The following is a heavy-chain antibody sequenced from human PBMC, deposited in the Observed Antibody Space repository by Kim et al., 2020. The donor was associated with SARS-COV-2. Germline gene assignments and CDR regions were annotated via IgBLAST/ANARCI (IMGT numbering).Heavy chain of an antibody. V-gene: IGHV3-33*01. J-gene: IGHJ4*02. D-gene: IGHD6-6*01. CDR1: GFTFSTYG. Sequence: GGSLRLSCAASGFTFSTYGMHWVRQPPGRGLEWVAMIWNDGSNKYHADSVKGRFTISRDNSKNTLYLQMNSLGAEDTAVYYCATEYSSSSAFDFWGQGTLVTVSS. CDR2: IWNDGSNK. CDR3: ATEYSSSSAFDF.